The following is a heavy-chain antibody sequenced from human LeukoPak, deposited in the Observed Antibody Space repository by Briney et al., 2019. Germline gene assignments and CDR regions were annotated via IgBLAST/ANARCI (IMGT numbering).Heavy chain of an antibody. D-gene: IGHD4-17*01. Sequence: GGSLRLSCAASGFTFFTHPMNWVRQAPGKGLEWVSYISISGSTMYYADSVKGRFTISRDNAKNSLYLQMDSLRADNTAVYYCVRDRFDYALDYWGQGALVTVSS. V-gene: IGHV3-48*04. CDR2: ISISGSTM. J-gene: IGHJ4*02. CDR3: VRDRFDYALDY. CDR1: GFTFFTHP.